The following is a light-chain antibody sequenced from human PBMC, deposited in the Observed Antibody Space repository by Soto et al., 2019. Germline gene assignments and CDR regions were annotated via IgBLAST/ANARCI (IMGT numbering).Light chain of an antibody. CDR2: KAS. Sequence: DIQMTQSPSTLSASVGDRVTITCRASQNIINYLAWYQQKPGKAPKILIYKASILESGVPSRFSGSGSGTEFTLTISSLQPDDFATYYCQQYDSYSTFGQGTKLEIK. CDR1: QNIINY. J-gene: IGKJ2*01. CDR3: QQYDSYST. V-gene: IGKV1-5*03.